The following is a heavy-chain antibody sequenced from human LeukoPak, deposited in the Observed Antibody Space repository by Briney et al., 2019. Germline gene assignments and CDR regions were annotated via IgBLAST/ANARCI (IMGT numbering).Heavy chain of an antibody. Sequence: GGSLRLSCAASGFTFSSYDMSWVRQAPGKGLEWVSGISGSGSTTKYADSVKGRFTISRDNSKNTLYLQMNSLRAEDTAVYYCARGVRIAVAGYIDYWGQGTLVTVSS. CDR3: ARGVRIAVAGYIDY. V-gene: IGHV3-23*01. CDR2: ISGSGSTT. CDR1: GFTFSSYD. J-gene: IGHJ4*02. D-gene: IGHD6-19*01.